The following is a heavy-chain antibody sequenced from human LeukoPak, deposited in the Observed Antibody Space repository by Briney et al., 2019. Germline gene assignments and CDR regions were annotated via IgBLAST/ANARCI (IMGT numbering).Heavy chain of an antibody. Sequence: ASVKVSCKASVYTFTGYYMHWVRQAPGQGLEWMGWINPNSGGTNYAQKFQGRVTMTRDTSISTAYMELSRLRSDDTAVYYCARRCSGGSCYSTFDYWGQGTLVTVSS. CDR3: ARRCSGGSCYSTFDY. V-gene: IGHV1-2*02. CDR1: VYTFTGYY. J-gene: IGHJ4*02. D-gene: IGHD2-15*01. CDR2: INPNSGGT.